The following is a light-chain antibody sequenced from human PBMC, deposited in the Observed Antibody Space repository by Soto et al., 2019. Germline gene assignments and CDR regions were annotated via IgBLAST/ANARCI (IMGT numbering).Light chain of an antibody. V-gene: IGLV2-23*01. CDR2: EGS. Sequence: QSALTQPASVSGSPGQSITISCTGTSSDVGSYNLVSWYQQHPGKAPKLMNYEGSKRPSGVSNRFSGSKSGNTASLTISGLQAEDEADYYCCSDAGSRVFGGGTKLTVL. J-gene: IGLJ3*02. CDR3: CSDAGSRV. CDR1: SSDVGSYNL.